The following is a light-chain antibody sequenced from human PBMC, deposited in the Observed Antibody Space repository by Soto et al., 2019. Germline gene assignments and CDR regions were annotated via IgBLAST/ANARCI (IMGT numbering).Light chain of an antibody. V-gene: IGKV3D-20*02. Sequence: VLTQSQGTLSLSPGERATLSCRASQTVRNNYLAWYQQKPGQAPRLLIYDASSRATGIPDRFSGGGSGTDFTLTISRLEPEDFTVYYCHQRQSWPRTFGQGTKVDI. CDR2: DAS. CDR1: QTVRNNY. CDR3: HQRQSWPRT. J-gene: IGKJ1*01.